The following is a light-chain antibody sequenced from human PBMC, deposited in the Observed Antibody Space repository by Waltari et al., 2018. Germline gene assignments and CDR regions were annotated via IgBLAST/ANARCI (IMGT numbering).Light chain of an antibody. CDR2: KTS. CDR3: QQYNSYPFT. Sequence: DIQMTQSPSTLSASVGDRVTIICRASQRLSSYLAWDQQKPGKATKLLIYKTSSLETGVPSSFSGTGSGKEFTLTISSLQPDDIATYYCQQYNSYPFTFGPGTKVDIK. CDR1: QRLSSY. V-gene: IGKV1-5*03. J-gene: IGKJ3*01.